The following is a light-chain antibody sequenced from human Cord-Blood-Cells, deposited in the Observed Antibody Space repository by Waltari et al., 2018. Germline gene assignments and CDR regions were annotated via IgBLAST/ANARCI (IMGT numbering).Light chain of an antibody. CDR2: QDS. CDR1: KLGAKY. V-gene: IGLV3-1*01. Sequence: SYELTQPPSVSVSPGQTASITCSGDKLGAKYACWYQQKPAQSPVLVIYQDSKRPSGIPERFSGSNSGNTATLTISGTQAMDEADYYCQAWDSSTSYWVFGGGTKLTVL. J-gene: IGLJ3*02. CDR3: QAWDSSTSYWV.